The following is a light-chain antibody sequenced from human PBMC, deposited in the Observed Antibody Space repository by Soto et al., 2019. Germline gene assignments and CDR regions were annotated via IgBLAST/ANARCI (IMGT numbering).Light chain of an antibody. CDR2: RAS. CDR3: KQYDNYSWT. J-gene: IGKJ1*01. V-gene: IGKV1-5*03. CDR1: QSISSW. Sequence: DIQMTQSPSTLSASVGDRVTITCRASQSISSWLAWYQQKPGKAPKLLIYRASSLQSGVPSRFSGSGSGTELTLNLSGLKPGASATYYCKQYDNYSWTFGQGPK.